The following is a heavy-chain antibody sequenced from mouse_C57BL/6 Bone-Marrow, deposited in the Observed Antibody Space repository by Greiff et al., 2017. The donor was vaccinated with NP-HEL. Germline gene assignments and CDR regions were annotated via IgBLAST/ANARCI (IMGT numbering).Heavy chain of an antibody. D-gene: IGHD1-1*01. CDR1: EYAFPSHD. Sequence: DVKLVESGGGLVQPGESLKLSCESNEYAFPSHDMSWVRKTPEKRLELVAAINSDGGSTYYPDTMERRFIFSRDTTKKTLYLQMSSLRSEYTALYYCARQNYGSSYWYFDVWGTGTTVTVSA. CDR3: ARQNYGSSYWYFDV. CDR2: INSDGGST. J-gene: IGHJ1*03. V-gene: IGHV5-2*01.